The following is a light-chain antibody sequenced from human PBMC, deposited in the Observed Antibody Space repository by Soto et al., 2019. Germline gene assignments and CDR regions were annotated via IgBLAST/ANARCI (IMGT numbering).Light chain of an antibody. CDR3: KQYGRSLWK. Sequence: ILLTQSPCTRSLSPGERSTLSCRASQSVSISYLAWYQQKPCQAPSLLIYGASSRATGIPDRFSGSGSGKEFTITISRMEPEDFEVYYCKQYGRSLWKFGQGKKVDIK. CDR2: GAS. V-gene: IGKV3-20*01. J-gene: IGKJ1*01. CDR1: QSVSISY.